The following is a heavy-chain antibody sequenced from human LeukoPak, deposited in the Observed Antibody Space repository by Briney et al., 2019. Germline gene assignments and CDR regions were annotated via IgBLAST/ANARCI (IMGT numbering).Heavy chain of an antibody. V-gene: IGHV1-3*01. D-gene: IGHD6-13*01. CDR2: INAGNGNT. J-gene: IGHJ4*02. CDR3: ARGGSLDY. Sequence: ASVKVSCKASGYTFTSYTMHWVRQAPGQRLEWMGWINAGNGNTKSSQKFQGRVTITRDTSATTAYMELSSLRSEDTAVYYCARGGSLDYWGQGTPVTVSS. CDR1: GYTFTSYT.